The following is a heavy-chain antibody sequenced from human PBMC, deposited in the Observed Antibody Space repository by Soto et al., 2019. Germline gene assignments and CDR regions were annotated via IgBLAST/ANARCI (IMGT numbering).Heavy chain of an antibody. D-gene: IGHD2-15*01. CDR3: ARSIGGSSYYPPDY. J-gene: IGHJ4*02. CDR1: GFIFSTYG. Sequence: QVQLVESGGGVVQPGGSLRLSCATSGFIFSTYGMQWVRQSPGEGLEWVAVMANDGSYQYYADSVKGRFTISRDNSKNTLYLQMDSLRREDTAVYCCARSIGGSSYYPPDYWGQGTLVTVSS. CDR2: MANDGSYQ. V-gene: IGHV3-30*03.